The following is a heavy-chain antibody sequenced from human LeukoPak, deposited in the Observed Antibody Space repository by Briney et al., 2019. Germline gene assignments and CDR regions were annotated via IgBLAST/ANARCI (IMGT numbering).Heavy chain of an antibody. CDR1: GFIFSSSA. J-gene: IGHJ5*02. Sequence: PGGSLRLSCAASGFIFSSSAMHWVRQAPGKGLEWVALIWYDGSNEDYADPVKSRFTISRDNSKNTLYLQMSSLRAEDSALYYCARDSGKGGYCSVGSCYSTCSWFDPWGQGTLVTVSS. V-gene: IGHV3-33*01. CDR2: IWYDGSNE. CDR3: ARDSGKGGYCSVGSCYSTCSWFDP. D-gene: IGHD2-15*01.